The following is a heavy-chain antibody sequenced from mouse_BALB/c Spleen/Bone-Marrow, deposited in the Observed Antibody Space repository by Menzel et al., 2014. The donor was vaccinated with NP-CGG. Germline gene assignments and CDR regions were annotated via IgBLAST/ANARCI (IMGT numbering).Heavy chain of an antibody. CDR1: GYSFTGYY. CDR3: AREDDYYAMDY. V-gene: IGHV1-26*01. J-gene: IGHJ4*01. CDR2: VNPNDGGS. Sequence: EVQLQESGPDLVKPGASVKISCKASGYSFTGYYMHWVKQSHGKSLEWIGRVNPNDGGSSSSQEFKAKAILTVDKSSSTAYMELRSLTSEDSAVYYCAREDDYYAMDYWGQGTSVTVSS.